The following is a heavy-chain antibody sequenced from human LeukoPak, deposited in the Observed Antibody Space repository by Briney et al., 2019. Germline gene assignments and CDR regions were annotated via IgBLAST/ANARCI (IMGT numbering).Heavy chain of an antibody. Sequence: PGGSLRLSCATSGFTFTNYARSWVRQAPGKGLEWVSAIGASGGNTYSADSVKGRFTISRDNSKNMLYLQMNSLRAEDTAVYYCAKDRIKDGYNDYWGQGILVTVSS. V-gene: IGHV3-23*01. J-gene: IGHJ4*02. CDR2: IGASGGNT. D-gene: IGHD5-24*01. CDR3: AKDRIKDGYNDY. CDR1: GFTFTNYA.